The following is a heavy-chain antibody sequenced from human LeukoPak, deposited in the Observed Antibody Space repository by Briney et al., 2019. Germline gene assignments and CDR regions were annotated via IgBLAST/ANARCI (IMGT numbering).Heavy chain of an antibody. Sequence: PSETLSLTCTVSGGSISSYYWSWIRQPPGKGLEWIGYIYYSGSANYTPSLKSRVTISVDTSKNQFSLKLSSVTAADTAVYYCARGRDMITFGGAPFDYWGQGTLVTVSS. CDR3: ARGRDMITFGGAPFDY. D-gene: IGHD3-16*01. CDR2: IYYSGSA. CDR1: GGSISSYY. V-gene: IGHV4-59*01. J-gene: IGHJ4*02.